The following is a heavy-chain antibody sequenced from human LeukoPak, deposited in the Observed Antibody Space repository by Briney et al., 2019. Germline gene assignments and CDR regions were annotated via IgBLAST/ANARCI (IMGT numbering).Heavy chain of an antibody. CDR3: ARASEDYDSWSGLRYYYYYMDV. CDR2: MNPNSGNT. CDR1: RYTFTSYD. Sequence: ASVKVSCKASRYTFTSYDINWVRQATGQGLEWMGWMNPNSGNTGYAQKFQGRVTITRNTSISTAYMELSSLRSEDTAVYYCARASEDYDSWSGLRYYYYYMDVWGKGTTVTVSS. V-gene: IGHV1-8*03. D-gene: IGHD3-3*01. J-gene: IGHJ6*03.